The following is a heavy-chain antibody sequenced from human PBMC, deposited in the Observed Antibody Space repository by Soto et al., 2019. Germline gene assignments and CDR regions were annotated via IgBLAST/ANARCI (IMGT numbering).Heavy chain of an antibody. CDR3: ARYDFWSGYYVYYGMDV. D-gene: IGHD3-3*01. Sequence: ASVKVSCKASGYTFPSYDINWVRQATGQGLEWMGWMNPNSGNTGYAQKFQGRVTMTRNTSISTAYMELSSLRSEDTAVYYCARYDFWSGYYVYYGMDVWGQGTTVTVSS. CDR1: GYTFPSYD. V-gene: IGHV1-8*01. J-gene: IGHJ6*02. CDR2: MNPNSGNT.